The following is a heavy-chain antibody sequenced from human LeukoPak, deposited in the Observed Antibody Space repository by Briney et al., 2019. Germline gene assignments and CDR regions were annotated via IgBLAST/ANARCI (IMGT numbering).Heavy chain of an antibody. J-gene: IGHJ4*02. CDR1: GGSISSGDYY. V-gene: IGHV4-30-4*08. D-gene: IGHD3-22*01. Sequence: PSETLSLTCTVPGGSISSGDYYWSWIRQPPGKGLEWIGYIYYSGSTYYNPSLKSRVTISVDTSKNQFSLKLSSVTAADTAVYYCARDHYYDSSGTRNFDYWGQGTLVTVSS. CDR2: IYYSGST. CDR3: ARDHYYDSSGTRNFDY.